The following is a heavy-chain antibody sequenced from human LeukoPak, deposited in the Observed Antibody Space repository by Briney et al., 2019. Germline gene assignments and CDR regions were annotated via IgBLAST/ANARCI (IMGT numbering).Heavy chain of an antibody. D-gene: IGHD6-6*01. CDR2: TYYRSKWYN. Sequence: SQTLSLTCAISGDSVSSNSAAWNWIRQSPSRGLEWLGRTYYRSKWYNDYAVSVKSRITINPDTSKNQFSLKLSSVTAADTAVYYCARDLYSSSGNDYWGQGTLVTVSS. CDR3: ARDLYSSSGNDY. J-gene: IGHJ4*02. V-gene: IGHV6-1*01. CDR1: GDSVSSNSAA.